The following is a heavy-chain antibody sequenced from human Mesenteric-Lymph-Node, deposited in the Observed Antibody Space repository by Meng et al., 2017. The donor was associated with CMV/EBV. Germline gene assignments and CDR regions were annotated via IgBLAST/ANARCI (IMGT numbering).Heavy chain of an antibody. D-gene: IGHD3-22*01. CDR3: ARHYPLYDSSDPDAFDI. CDR2: INPNSGGT. CDR1: GYSFTDYY. J-gene: IGHJ3*02. V-gene: IGHV1-2*02. Sequence: ASVKVSCKASGYSFTDYYIHWVRQAPGQGLEWMGWINPNSGGTNFAQKFQDRVTMTREKSSRTAYMELSRLRSDDTAVYYCARHYPLYDSSDPDAFDIWGQGTMVTVSS.